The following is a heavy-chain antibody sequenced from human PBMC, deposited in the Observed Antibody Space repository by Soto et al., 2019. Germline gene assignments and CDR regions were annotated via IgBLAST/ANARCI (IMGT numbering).Heavy chain of an antibody. J-gene: IGHJ4*02. Sequence: GASVKVSCKASGYTFTSYDINWVRQATGQGLEWMGWISAYNGNTNYAQKLQGRVTMTTDTSTSIAYMELRSLRSDDTAVYYCARDKFNKYSSGWYEKSTGEDYFDYWGQGTLVTVS. CDR1: GYTFTSYD. CDR2: ISAYNGNT. D-gene: IGHD6-19*01. V-gene: IGHV1-18*01. CDR3: ARDKFNKYSSGWYEKSTGEDYFDY.